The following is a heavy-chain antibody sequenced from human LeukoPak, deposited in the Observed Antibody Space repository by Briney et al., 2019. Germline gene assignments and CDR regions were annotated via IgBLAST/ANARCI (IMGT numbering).Heavy chain of an antibody. Sequence: GGSLRLSCVASGFTFSSYAMDWVRQAPGKGLEWVAFISYDGNTIYYADSMKGRFTISRDNSKNTLYLQMNSLRAEDTAMYYCARDSSGGYAVDYWGQGTLVTVSS. CDR2: ISYDGNTI. D-gene: IGHD5-12*01. CDR3: ARDSSGGYAVDY. J-gene: IGHJ4*02. CDR1: GFTFSSYA. V-gene: IGHV3-30*04.